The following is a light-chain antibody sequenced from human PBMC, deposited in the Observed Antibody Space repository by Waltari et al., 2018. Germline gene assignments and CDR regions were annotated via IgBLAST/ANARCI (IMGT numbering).Light chain of an antibody. CDR3: QQYSVTPLT. CDR1: QSVLYSPNNKNY. J-gene: IGKJ4*01. V-gene: IGKV4-1*01. Sequence: DIVMSQSPDSLAVSLGERATINCKSSQSVLYSPNNKNYLAWYQQKPGQAPKLLINWASTREFGVPDRFSGSASGTDFTLTISSLQAEDVAVYYCQQYSVTPLTFGGGTKVEIK. CDR2: WAS.